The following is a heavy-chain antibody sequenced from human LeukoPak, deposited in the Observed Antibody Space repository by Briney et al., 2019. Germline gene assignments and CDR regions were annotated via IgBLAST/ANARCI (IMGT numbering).Heavy chain of an antibody. CDR1: GFTFTRYD. CDR2: MNPNNGNT. V-gene: IGHV1-8*01. Sequence: ASVKVSCKASGFTFTRYDINWVRLATGQGLEWMGWMNPNNGNTGYAQTFQGRVTMTRDTFTSTAYMELRSLTSEDTAVYYCVRDGEGLAISVNYWFDLWGHGTLVTVSS. CDR3: VRDGEGLAISVNYWFDL. D-gene: IGHD3-10*01. J-gene: IGHJ5*02.